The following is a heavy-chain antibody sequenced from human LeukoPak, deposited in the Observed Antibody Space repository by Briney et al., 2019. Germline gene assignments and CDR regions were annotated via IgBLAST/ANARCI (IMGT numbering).Heavy chain of an antibody. Sequence: GGSLRLSCAASGFTVSSNYMSWVRQAPGKGLEWVSVIYSGGSTYYADSVKGRFTISRDNSKNTLYLQMNSLRAEDTAVYYCADRGGPTKYYFDYWGQGTLVTVSS. D-gene: IGHD3-16*01. CDR3: ADRGGPTKYYFDY. V-gene: IGHV3-53*01. J-gene: IGHJ4*02. CDR2: IYSGGST. CDR1: GFTVSSNY.